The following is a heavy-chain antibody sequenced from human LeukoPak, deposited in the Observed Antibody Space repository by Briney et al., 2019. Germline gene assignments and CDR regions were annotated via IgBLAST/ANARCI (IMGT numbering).Heavy chain of an antibody. J-gene: IGHJ6*03. V-gene: IGHV3-74*01. CDR3: AGGGGRYTMDV. CDR2: INTDGSST. D-gene: IGHD3-16*01. CDR1: GFTFSSYW. Sequence: TGGSLRLSCAASGFTFSSYWMHWVRQAPGKGLVWVSRINTDGSSTSYADSVKGRFTISRDNAKNSLYLQVNSLRAEDTAVYYCAGGGGRYTMDVWGKGTTVTVSS.